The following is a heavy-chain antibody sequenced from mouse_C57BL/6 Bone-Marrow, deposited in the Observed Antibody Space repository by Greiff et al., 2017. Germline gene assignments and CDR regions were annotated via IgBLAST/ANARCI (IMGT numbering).Heavy chain of an antibody. CDR2: IYPRSGNT. CDR1: GYTFTSYG. J-gene: IGHJ2*01. Sequence: LVESGAELARPGASVKLSCKASGYTFTSYGISWVKQRTGQGLEWIGEIYPRSGNTYYNEKFKGQATLTADKSSSTAYMELRSLTSEDSAVYCCARRETAQPYCFDYWGQGTTLTVSS. V-gene: IGHV1-81*01. CDR3: ARRETAQPYCFDY. D-gene: IGHD3-2*02.